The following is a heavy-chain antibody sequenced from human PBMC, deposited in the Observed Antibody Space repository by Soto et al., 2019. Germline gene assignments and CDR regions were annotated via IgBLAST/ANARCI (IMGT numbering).Heavy chain of an antibody. CDR2: IYHSGST. CDR1: GGSISSSGYS. V-gene: IGHV4-30-2*01. Sequence: QLQLQESGSGLVKPSQTLSLTCAVSGGSISSSGYSWGWIRQPPGKGLEWIGNIYHSGSTYYNPSLKSRVTISIERSKNQVSLRLSSVTAADTGVYYCARGGQITMVRGVIVTYHFDYWGQGTLVTVSS. CDR3: ARGGQITMVRGVIVTYHFDY. J-gene: IGHJ4*02. D-gene: IGHD3-10*01.